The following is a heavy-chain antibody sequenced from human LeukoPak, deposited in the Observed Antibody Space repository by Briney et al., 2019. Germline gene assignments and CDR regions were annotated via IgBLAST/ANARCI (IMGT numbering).Heavy chain of an antibody. CDR2: INPNSGDT. CDR3: ARGGYSGTEKPNDY. J-gene: IGHJ4*02. V-gene: IGHV1-2*02. D-gene: IGHD1-26*01. Sequence: GASVKVSCKASGYTFSGYYLHWVRQAPGQGLEWMGWINPNSGDTYNVQNFQGRVSMTRDTSISTAYMELSRLRSDDTALYYCARGGYSGTEKPNDYWGQGTLVTVSS. CDR1: GYTFSGYY.